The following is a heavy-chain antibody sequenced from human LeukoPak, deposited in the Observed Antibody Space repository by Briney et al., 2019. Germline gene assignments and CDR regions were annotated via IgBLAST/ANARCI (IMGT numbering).Heavy chain of an antibody. V-gene: IGHV3-9*01. J-gene: IGHJ4*02. CDR2: ISWNSGSI. CDR3: AKDDQFGYYYDSSGLFDY. CDR1: GFTFDDYA. Sequence: SRSLRLSCAASGFTFDDYAMHWVRQAPGKGLEGVSGISWNSGSIGYADSVKGRFTISRDNAKNSLYLQMNSLRAEDTALYYCAKDDQFGYYYDSSGLFDYWGQGTLVTVSS. D-gene: IGHD3-22*01.